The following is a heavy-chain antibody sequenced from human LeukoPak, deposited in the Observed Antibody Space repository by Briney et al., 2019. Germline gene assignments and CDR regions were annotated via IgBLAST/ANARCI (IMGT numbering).Heavy chain of an antibody. J-gene: IGHJ5*02. D-gene: IGHD5-12*01. CDR2: INHDGST. Sequence: SETLSLTCAVYGGSFTDYYWSWIRQSTGKGLEWIGEINHDGSTNYNPSLKSQVTIAVDRSKNQFSLKLTSVTAADTAVYYCARAYNGYDYPWGQGTLVTVSS. CDR3: ARAYNGYDYP. CDR1: GGSFTDYY. V-gene: IGHV4-34*01.